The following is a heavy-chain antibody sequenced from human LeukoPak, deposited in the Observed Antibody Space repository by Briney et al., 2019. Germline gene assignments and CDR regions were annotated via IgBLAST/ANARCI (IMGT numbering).Heavy chain of an antibody. CDR3: ARDWGPNGAHFDY. Sequence: AGGSLRLSCAASGFTFSSYSMNWVRQAPGKGLEWVSYISSSSSTIYYADSVKGRFTISRDNAKNSLYLQMNSLRAEDTAVYYCARDWGPNGAHFDYWGQGTLVTVSS. CDR2: ISSSSSTI. D-gene: IGHD7-27*01. CDR1: GFTFSSYS. V-gene: IGHV3-48*04. J-gene: IGHJ4*02.